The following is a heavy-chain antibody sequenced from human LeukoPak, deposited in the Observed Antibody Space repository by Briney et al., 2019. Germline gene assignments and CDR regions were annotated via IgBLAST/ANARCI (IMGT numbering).Heavy chain of an antibody. CDR1: GYTFTSYD. CDR2: MNPNSGIT. Sequence: ASVKVSCKASGYTFTSYDINWVRQATGQGLEWMGWMNPNSGITGYAQKFQGRVTMTRNTSISTAYMELSSLRSEDTAVYYCASERYYYDSSGPLYYYYGMDVWGQGTTVTVSS. V-gene: IGHV1-8*01. CDR3: ASERYYYDSSGPLYYYYGMDV. D-gene: IGHD3-22*01. J-gene: IGHJ6*02.